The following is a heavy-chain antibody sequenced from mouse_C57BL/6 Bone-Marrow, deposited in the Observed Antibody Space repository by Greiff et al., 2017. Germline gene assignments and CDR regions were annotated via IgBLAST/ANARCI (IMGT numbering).Heavy chain of an antibody. CDR1: GYTFTSYW. V-gene: IGHV1-69*01. J-gene: IGHJ3*01. Sequence: QVQLQQPGAELVMPGASVKLSCKASGYTFTSYWMHWVKQRPGQGLAWIGEIDPSDSYTNYNQKFKGKSTLTVDKSSSTAYMQLSSLTAEDSAVCYCARSWFAYWGQGTLVTVSA. CDR3: ARSWFAY. CDR2: IDPSDSYT.